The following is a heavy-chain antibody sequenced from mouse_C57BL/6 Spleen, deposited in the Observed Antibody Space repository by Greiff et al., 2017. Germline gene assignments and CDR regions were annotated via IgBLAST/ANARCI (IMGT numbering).Heavy chain of an antibody. CDR2: SYPRSGNT. Sequence: QVQLQQSGAELARPGASVKLSCKASGYTFTSYGISWVKQRPGQGLEWIGESYPRSGNTYYNEKFKGKATLTADKSSSTAYMQLRSLTSEDSAVYFCARRDNAVVAMDYWGQGTTLTVSS. V-gene: IGHV1-81*01. CDR3: ARRDNAVVAMDY. CDR1: GYTFTSYG. J-gene: IGHJ2*01. D-gene: IGHD1-1*01.